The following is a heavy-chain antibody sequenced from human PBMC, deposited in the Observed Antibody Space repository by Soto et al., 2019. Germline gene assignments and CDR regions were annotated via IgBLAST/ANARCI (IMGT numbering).Heavy chain of an antibody. J-gene: IGHJ3*02. V-gene: IGHV3-30*04. CDR2: ISYDGRNK. Sequence: VQLVESGGGVVQPGRSLRLSCAAYGFTFSTYAMHWVRQAPGKGPEGVAVISYDGRNKFYADSVKGRFTASRDKYKNTGYIQVNRRRAENTALYYCARLKITFDSWGQRTVVSVS. CDR3: ARLKITFDS. CDR1: GFTFSTYA.